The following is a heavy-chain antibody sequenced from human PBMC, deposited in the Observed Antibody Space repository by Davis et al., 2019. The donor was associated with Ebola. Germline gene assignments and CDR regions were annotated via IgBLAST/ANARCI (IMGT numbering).Heavy chain of an antibody. J-gene: IGHJ4*02. CDR1: GFTFSSYA. V-gene: IGHV3-23*01. CDR3: ARGLLDSGDY. Sequence: GESLKISCAASGFTFSSYAMSWVRQAPGKGLEWVSAISGSGGSTYYADSLKGRFTISRDNAKNSLYLQMNSLRAEDTAVYYCARGLLDSGDYWGQGTLVTVSS. CDR2: ISGSGGST. D-gene: IGHD3/OR15-3a*01.